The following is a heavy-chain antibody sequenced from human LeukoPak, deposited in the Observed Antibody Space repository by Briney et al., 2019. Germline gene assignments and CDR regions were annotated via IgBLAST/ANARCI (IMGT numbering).Heavy chain of an antibody. CDR1: GITLSNYG. V-gene: IGHV3-23*01. CDR2: ISDSGGTT. Sequence: GGSLRLSCAVSGITLSNYGMSWVRQAPGKGLEWVAGISDSGGTTKYADSVKGQFTISRDNRKNTLYLQMNSLRDEDTAVYFCAKRGVVIRVILVGFHKEAYYFDSWGQGALVTVSS. J-gene: IGHJ4*02. CDR3: AKRGVVIRVILVGFHKEAYYFDS. D-gene: IGHD3-22*01.